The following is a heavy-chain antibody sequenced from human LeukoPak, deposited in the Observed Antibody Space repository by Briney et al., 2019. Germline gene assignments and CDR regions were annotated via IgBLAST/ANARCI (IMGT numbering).Heavy chain of an antibody. Sequence: PGGSLRLSCAASGFTFSSDWMSWVRQAPGKGLEWVANISQDGSDKYYVDSVKGRFTISRDNAKNSLYLQMNSLRAEDTAVYYCPRDLNYYGSGANWFVPWGQGTPVTVSS. J-gene: IGHJ5*02. CDR1: GFTFSSDW. D-gene: IGHD3-10*01. CDR3: PRDLNYYGSGANWFVP. CDR2: ISQDGSDK. V-gene: IGHV3-7*01.